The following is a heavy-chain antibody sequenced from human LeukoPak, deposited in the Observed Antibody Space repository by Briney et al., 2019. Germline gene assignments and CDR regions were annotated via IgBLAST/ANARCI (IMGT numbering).Heavy chain of an antibody. CDR1: GGSIISYY. CDR3: ARWGSSLS. J-gene: IGHJ5*02. Sequence: SETLSLTCTVSGGSIISYYCNWIRQPPGKGLEWIGYIYSSGSANYSPSLKSRVTISVDTSKNQFSLKLSSVTAADTAVYYCARWGSSLSWGQGTLVTVSS. V-gene: IGHV4-59*08. D-gene: IGHD2-2*01. CDR2: IYSSGSA.